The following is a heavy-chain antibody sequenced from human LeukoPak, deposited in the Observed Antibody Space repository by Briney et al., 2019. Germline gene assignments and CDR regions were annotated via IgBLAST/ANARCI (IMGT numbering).Heavy chain of an antibody. CDR2: ISYSGEIT. V-gene: IGHV3-23*01. CDR1: GFTFSNYA. D-gene: IGHD4-17*01. CDR3: AKDSPTTGGGPQGYFDL. J-gene: IGHJ2*01. Sequence: GGSLRLSCAASGFTFSNYAMTWVSQAPGKGLDWVAVISYSGEITYYADSVQGRFTISRDNSKNTLHLQMNSLRVDDAAIYYCAKDSPTTGGGPQGYFDLWGRGTLVTVSS.